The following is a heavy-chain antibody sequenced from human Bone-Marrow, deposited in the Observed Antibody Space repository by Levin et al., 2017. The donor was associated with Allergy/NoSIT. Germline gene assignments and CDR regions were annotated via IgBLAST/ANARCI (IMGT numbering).Heavy chain of an antibody. Sequence: LSLTCAASGFTFSSYEMNWVRQAPGKGLEWVSYISSSGSTIYYADSVKGRFTISRDNAKNSLYLQMNSLRAEDTAVYYCARSGGYSSGRGPFDYWGQGTLVTVSS. V-gene: IGHV3-48*03. CDR2: ISSSGSTI. CDR3: ARSGGYSSGRGPFDY. CDR1: GFTFSSYE. J-gene: IGHJ4*02. D-gene: IGHD6-19*01.